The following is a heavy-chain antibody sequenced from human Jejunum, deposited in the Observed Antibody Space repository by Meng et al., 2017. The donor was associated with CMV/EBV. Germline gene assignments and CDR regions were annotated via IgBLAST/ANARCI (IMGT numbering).Heavy chain of an antibody. Sequence: GRLREWVPGLGKPSQPLSSTCPVSGGSIGSGDYYWSWIRQPPGKGLEWIGYIHDTGSTYYNPSLKSRVDISLGTSRNHFSLTLSSVTAEDTAVYFCARGSIFVSFDSWGQGTLVTVS. CDR2: IHDTGST. CDR3: ARGSIFVSFDS. J-gene: IGHJ4*02. V-gene: IGHV4-30-4*08. CDR1: GGSIGSGDYY. D-gene: IGHD3-3*01.